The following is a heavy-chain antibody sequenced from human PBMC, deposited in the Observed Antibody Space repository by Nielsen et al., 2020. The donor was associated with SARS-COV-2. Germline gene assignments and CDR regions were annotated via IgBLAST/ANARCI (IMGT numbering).Heavy chain of an antibody. CDR2: INPSGGST. CDR3: ARDGYCSSTSCYSEYYYYMDV. V-gene: IGHV1-46*01. Sequence: WVRQAPGQGLEWMGIINPSGGSTSYAQKFQGRVTMTRDTSTSTVYMELSSLRSEDTAVYYCARDGYCSSTSCYSEYYYYMDVWGKGTTVTVSS. D-gene: IGHD2-2*03. J-gene: IGHJ6*03.